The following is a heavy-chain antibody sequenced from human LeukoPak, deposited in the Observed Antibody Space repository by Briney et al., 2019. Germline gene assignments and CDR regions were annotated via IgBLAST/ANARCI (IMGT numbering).Heavy chain of an antibody. D-gene: IGHD6-19*01. V-gene: IGHV3-33*01. CDR1: GFTFSSYG. Sequence: PGGSLRLSCAASGFTFSSYGMHWVRQAPGKGLEWVAVIWYDGSNKYYADSVKGRFTISRDNSKSSSYLQMNSLRAEDTAVYYCARGWQWLDYWGQGTLVTVSS. CDR3: ARGWQWLDY. CDR2: IWYDGSNK. J-gene: IGHJ4*02.